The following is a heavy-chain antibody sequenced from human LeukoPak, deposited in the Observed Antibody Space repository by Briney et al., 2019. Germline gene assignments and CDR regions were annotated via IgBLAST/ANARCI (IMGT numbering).Heavy chain of an antibody. V-gene: IGHV3-66*02. D-gene: IGHD2-21*01. CDR1: GFNVNTNY. CDR2: IYSGGGT. CDR3: ARGADCGSDCSSRRRDFDY. Sequence: GGSLRLSCAASGFNVNTNYMTWVRQAPGKGLEWASIIYSGGGTYYADSVKGRFTISRDNSKNTLYLQMNSLRSEDTAVYYCARGADCGSDCSSRRRDFDYWGQGTLVTVSS. J-gene: IGHJ4*02.